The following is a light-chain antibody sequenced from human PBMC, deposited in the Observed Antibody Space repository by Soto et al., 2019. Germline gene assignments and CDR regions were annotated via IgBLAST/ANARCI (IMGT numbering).Light chain of an antibody. V-gene: IGKV4-1*01. CDR3: QQYYSTSSIT. CDR1: QSVLYSSNNKNY. CDR2: WAS. Sequence: DIVMTQSPDSLAVSLGERATINCKSSQSVLYSSNNKNYLAWYQQKPGQPPKLLIYWASTRESGVPDRFSGSWSGTDFTLTISSLQAEDVAVYYCQQYYSTSSITFGQGTRLEIK. J-gene: IGKJ5*01.